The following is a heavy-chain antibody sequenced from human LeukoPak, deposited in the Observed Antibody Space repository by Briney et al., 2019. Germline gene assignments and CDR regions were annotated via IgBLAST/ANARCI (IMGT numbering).Heavy chain of an antibody. CDR2: ITVSGGST. D-gene: IGHD3-22*01. CDR3: AKGTITLRVSVGFDY. Sequence: GGSLRLSCAASGFTFSNYAMSWVCQAPGKGLEWVSTITVSGGSTYYADSVKGRFTISRDNPQNTLYLQMNSLRAEDTAVYYCAKGTITLRVSVGFDYWGQGTLVTVSS. CDR1: GFTFSNYA. J-gene: IGHJ4*02. V-gene: IGHV3-23*01.